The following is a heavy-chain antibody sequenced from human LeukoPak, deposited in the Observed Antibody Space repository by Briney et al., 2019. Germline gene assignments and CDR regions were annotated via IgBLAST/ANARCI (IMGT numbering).Heavy chain of an antibody. D-gene: IGHD6-13*01. V-gene: IGHV7-4-1*02. J-gene: IGHJ4*02. CDR1: GYTFTSYA. CDR2: INTNTGNP. Sequence: APVKVSCKASGYTFTSYAMNWVRRAPGQGLEWMGWINTNTGNPTYAQGFTGRFVFSLDTSVSTAYLQISSLKAEDTAVYYCARVPSSWYMYFDYWGQGTLVTVSS. CDR3: ARVPSSWYMYFDY.